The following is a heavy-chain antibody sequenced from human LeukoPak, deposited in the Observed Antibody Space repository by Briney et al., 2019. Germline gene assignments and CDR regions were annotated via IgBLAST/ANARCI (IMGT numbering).Heavy chain of an antibody. D-gene: IGHD2-21*01. V-gene: IGHV3-23*01. CDR2: ISDSGNT. J-gene: IGHJ4*02. CDR3: AKAPVTTCRGAYCYPFDY. Sequence: GGSLRLSCAASGFTLSSYAMSCVRQDPGKGLEWVSAISDSGNTYHADSVKGRFTISRDSSKNTLFLQMNRLRPEDAAVYYCAKAPVTTCRGAYCYPFDYWGQGTLVTVSS. CDR1: GFTLSSYA.